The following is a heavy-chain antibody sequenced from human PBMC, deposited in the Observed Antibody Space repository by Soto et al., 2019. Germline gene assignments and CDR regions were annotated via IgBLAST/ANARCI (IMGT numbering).Heavy chain of an antibody. V-gene: IGHV3-23*01. CDR3: AKRGDGRSYSNFDY. D-gene: IGHD3-10*01. Sequence: GGSLRLSCAASGFTFINYAMNWVRQAPGKGLEWVSTVSSSGDTTYYAKSVRGRFTVSRDNSKNTLYLQMDTLRAEDTAVYYCAKRGDGRSYSNFDYWGQGTLVTVSS. CDR2: VSSSGDTT. CDR1: GFTFINYA. J-gene: IGHJ4*02.